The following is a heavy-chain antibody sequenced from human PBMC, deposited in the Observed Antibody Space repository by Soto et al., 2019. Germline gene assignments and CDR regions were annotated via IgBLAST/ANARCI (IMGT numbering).Heavy chain of an antibody. CDR1: GGSISSGGYY. Sequence: PSETLSLTCTVSGGSISSGGYYWSWIRQHPGKGLEWIGYIYYSGSTYYNPSLKSRVTISVDTSKNQFSLKLSSVTAADTAVYYCARISSASSGWLPDYWGQGTLVTVSS. V-gene: IGHV4-31*03. J-gene: IGHJ4*02. D-gene: IGHD6-19*01. CDR3: ARISSASSGWLPDY. CDR2: IYYSGST.